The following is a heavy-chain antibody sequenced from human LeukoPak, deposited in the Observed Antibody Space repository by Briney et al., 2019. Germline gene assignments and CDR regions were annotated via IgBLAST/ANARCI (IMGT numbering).Heavy chain of an antibody. Sequence: PGGSLRLSCEASGFTVSGIYMTWVRQAPGKGLEWVSVIYSGGSTYYAGSVKGRFIISRDNSKNTLYLHMNSLRAEDTAVYYCARALNWKEYYFDFWGQGALVTVSS. CDR2: IYSGGST. CDR3: ARALNWKEYYFDF. D-gene: IGHD1-20*01. CDR1: GFTVSGIY. J-gene: IGHJ4*02. V-gene: IGHV3-66*01.